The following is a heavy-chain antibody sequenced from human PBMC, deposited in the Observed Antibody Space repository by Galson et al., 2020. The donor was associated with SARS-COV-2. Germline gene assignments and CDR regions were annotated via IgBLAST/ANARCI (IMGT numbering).Heavy chain of an antibody. CDR3: ARHFPSSIPARQMLYMDV. CDR2: IYYSGNS. Sequence: SETLSLTCTVTGGSITSRSYYWGWIRQPPGKGLEWIGSIYYSGNSYYNPSLKSRVTISVDTSKNQFSLKLSSVTAADTAVYYCARHFPSSIPARQMLYMDVWGKGTTVTVSS. J-gene: IGHJ6*03. V-gene: IGHV4-39*01. D-gene: IGHD6-6*01. CDR1: GGSITSRSYY.